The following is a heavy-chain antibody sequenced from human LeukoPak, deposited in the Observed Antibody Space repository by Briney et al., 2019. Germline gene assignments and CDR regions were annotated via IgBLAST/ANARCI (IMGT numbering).Heavy chain of an antibody. Sequence: SVKVSCKASGGTFSSYAISWVRQAPGQGLEWMGGIIPIFGTANYAQKFQGRVTITADESTSTVYMELSSLGSEDTAVYYCAKSSSSGNYYDYWGQGTLVTVSS. J-gene: IGHJ4*02. CDR2: IIPIFGTA. CDR1: GGTFSSYA. CDR3: AKSSSSGNYYDY. V-gene: IGHV1-69*13. D-gene: IGHD1-26*01.